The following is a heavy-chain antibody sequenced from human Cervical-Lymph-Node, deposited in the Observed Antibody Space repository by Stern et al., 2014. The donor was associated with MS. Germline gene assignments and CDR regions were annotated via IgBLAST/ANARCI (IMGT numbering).Heavy chain of an antibody. CDR2: INPSGGST. J-gene: IGHJ4*02. V-gene: IGHV1-46*03. CDR3: ARARSLYSSGWYLWY. CDR1: GYTFTSYY. D-gene: IGHD6-19*01. Sequence: QVQLVQAGAEVKKPGASVKDSCKASGYTFTSYYMHWVRQAPGQGLEWMGIINPSGGSTSYAQKFQGRVTMTRDTSTSTVYMELSSLRSEDTAVYYCARARSLYSSGWYLWYWGQGTLVTVSS.